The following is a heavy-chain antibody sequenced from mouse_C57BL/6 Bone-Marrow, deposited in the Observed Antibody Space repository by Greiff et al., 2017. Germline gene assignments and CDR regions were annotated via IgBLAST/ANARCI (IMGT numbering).Heavy chain of an antibody. J-gene: IGHJ1*03. CDR1: GFNIKDDY. CDR2: IDPENGDT. Sequence: EVQLQQSGAELVRPGASVKLSCTASGFNIKDDYMHWVKQRPEQGLEWIGWIDPENGDTEYASKFQGKATINTDTSSNTAYLQLRSLTSEDTAVYYCTDYYGSSGWYFDVWGTGTTVTVSS. CDR3: TDYYGSSGWYFDV. V-gene: IGHV14-4*01. D-gene: IGHD1-1*01.